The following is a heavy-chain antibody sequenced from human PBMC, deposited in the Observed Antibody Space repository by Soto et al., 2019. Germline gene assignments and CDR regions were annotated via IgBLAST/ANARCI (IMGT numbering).Heavy chain of an antibody. CDR1: GFTFSSYA. CDR3: ARAPLIAARPHYFDY. D-gene: IGHD6-6*01. V-gene: IGHV3-30-3*01. CDR2: ISYDGSNK. J-gene: IGHJ4*02. Sequence: QVQLVESGGGVVQPGRSLRLSCAASGFTFSSYAMHWVRQAPGKGLEWVAVISYDGSNKYYADSVKGRFTISRDNSKNTLYLQMNSLRAEDTAVYYCARAPLIAARPHYFDYWGQGTLVTVSS.